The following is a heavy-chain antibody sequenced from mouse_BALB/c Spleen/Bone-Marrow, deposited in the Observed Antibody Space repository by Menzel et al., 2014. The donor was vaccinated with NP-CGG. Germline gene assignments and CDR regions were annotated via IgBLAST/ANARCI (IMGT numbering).Heavy chain of an antibody. CDR3: SSPYGNCGAWFAY. CDR2: IYPYNGGT. J-gene: IGHJ3*01. Sequence: VQLQQSGPELVKPGASVKISCKASGYIFTDHNMHWVKQSHGKSLERIGYIYPYNGGTAYNQKFKSKATLTADNSSSTAYMELRSLTSEDYAVYYCSSPYGNCGAWFAYWRQGTLVTVSA. CDR1: GYIFTDHN. V-gene: IGHV1S29*02. D-gene: IGHD2-1*01.